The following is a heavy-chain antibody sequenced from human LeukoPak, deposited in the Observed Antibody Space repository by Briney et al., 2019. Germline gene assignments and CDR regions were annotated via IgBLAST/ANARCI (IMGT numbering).Heavy chain of an antibody. V-gene: IGHV3-7*05. CDR2: IKQDGSEK. CDR3: ARDYDSWSGYLDY. Sequence: GGSLRLSCAVSGLSFNIYCMSWVRQAPGKGLEWVANIKQDGSEKYYVDSVKGRFSISRDNAKNSLYLQMNSLRAEDTAVYYSARDYDSWSGYLDYWGQGTLVTVSS. J-gene: IGHJ4*02. D-gene: IGHD3-3*01. CDR1: GLSFNIYC.